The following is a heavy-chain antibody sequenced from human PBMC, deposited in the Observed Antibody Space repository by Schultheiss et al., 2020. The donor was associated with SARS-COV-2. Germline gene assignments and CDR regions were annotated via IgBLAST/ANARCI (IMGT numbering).Heavy chain of an antibody. Sequence: ESLKISCAASGFTFSNAWMSWVRQAPGKGLEWVGRIKSKTDGGTTDYAAPVKGRFTISRDDSKNTLYLQMNSLKTEDTAVYYCTTDRNSGMDVWGQGTTVTVSS. V-gene: IGHV3-15*01. CDR1: GFTFSNAW. J-gene: IGHJ6*02. CDR3: TTDRNSGMDV. CDR2: IKSKTDGGTT.